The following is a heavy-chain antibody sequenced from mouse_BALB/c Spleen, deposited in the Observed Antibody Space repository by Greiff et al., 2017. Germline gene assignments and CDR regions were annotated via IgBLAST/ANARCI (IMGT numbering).Heavy chain of an antibody. Sequence: VQLHQSGPGLVQPSQSLSITCTVSGFSLTSYGVHWVRQSPGKGLEWLGVIWSGGSTDYNAAFISRLSISKDNSKSQVFFKMNSLQADDTAIYYCARLRHDYAMDYWGQGTSVTVSS. CDR1: GFSLTSYG. V-gene: IGHV2-4-1*01. D-gene: IGHD2-12*01. J-gene: IGHJ4*01. CDR3: ARLRHDYAMDY. CDR2: IWSGGST.